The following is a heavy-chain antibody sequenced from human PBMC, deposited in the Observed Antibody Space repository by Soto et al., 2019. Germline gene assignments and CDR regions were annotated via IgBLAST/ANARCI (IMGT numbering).Heavy chain of an antibody. CDR3: PRAGIRGYRYFDD. J-gene: IGHJ4*02. CDR2: ISAYNGNT. D-gene: IGHD5-18*01. CDR1: GSTFTIYG. Sequence: ASVRVAGKASGSTFTIYGLSCVRQAPGQGLEWMGWISAYNGNTNYAQKLQGRVTMTTDTSTSTAYMELRSLRSDDTAVYYCPRAGIRGYRYFDDWGQGTLVTVSS. V-gene: IGHV1-18*01.